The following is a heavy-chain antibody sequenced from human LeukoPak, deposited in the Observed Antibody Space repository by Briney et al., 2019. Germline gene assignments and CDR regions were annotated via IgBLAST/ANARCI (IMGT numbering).Heavy chain of an antibody. J-gene: IGHJ5*02. Sequence: ASVKVSCKASGYTFTSYDINWVRQATGQGLEWMGWMNPNSGNTGYAQKFQDRVTMTRNTSISTAYMELSSLRSEDTAVYYCARLPPRYSSSLIPWFDPWGQGTLVTVSS. CDR3: ARLPPRYSSSLIPWFDP. CDR2: MNPNSGNT. CDR1: GYTFTSYD. D-gene: IGHD6-13*01. V-gene: IGHV1-8*01.